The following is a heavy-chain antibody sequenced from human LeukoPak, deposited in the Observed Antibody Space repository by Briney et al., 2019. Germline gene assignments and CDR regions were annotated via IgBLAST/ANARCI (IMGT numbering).Heavy chain of an antibody. CDR2: INHSGST. D-gene: IGHD4-23*01. CDR3: ARGRLHYGGKKAFDI. Sequence: KTSETLSLTCAVYGGSFSGYYWSWIRQPPGKGLEWIGEINHSGSTNYNPSLKSRVTISVDTSKNQFSLKLSSVTAADTAVYYCARGRLHYGGKKAFDIWGQGTMVTVSS. J-gene: IGHJ3*02. V-gene: IGHV4-34*01. CDR1: GGSFSGYY.